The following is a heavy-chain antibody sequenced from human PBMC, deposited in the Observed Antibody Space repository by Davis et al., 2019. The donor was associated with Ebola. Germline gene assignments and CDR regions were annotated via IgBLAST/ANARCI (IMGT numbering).Heavy chain of an antibody. CDR2: IRYDGRNT. CDR1: GFTFSSYG. Sequence: PGGSLRLSCAASGFTFSSYGMHWVRQAPGKGLEWVAFIRYDGRNTYYAASVTGRFTISRDNSKNTLYLQVNSLTAEDTAVYYCAKDFGGNTNYYFDLWGRGTLVTVSS. J-gene: IGHJ2*01. D-gene: IGHD4-23*01. CDR3: AKDFGGNTNYYFDL. V-gene: IGHV3-30*02.